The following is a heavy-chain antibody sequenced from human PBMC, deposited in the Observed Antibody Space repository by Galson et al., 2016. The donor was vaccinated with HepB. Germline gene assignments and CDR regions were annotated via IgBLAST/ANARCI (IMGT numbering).Heavy chain of an antibody. J-gene: IGHJ1*01. CDR1: GFSLVTSAVG. CDR2: IYGNDDN. V-gene: IGHV2-5*01. D-gene: IGHD4-17*01. Sequence: PALVKPTQTLTLTCTFSGFSLVTSAVGVGWIRQPPGKALEWLALIYGNDDNHYSPSLRSRLTITRDTSKNQVVLTMTNMDPVDTATYYCAHTIYDHGDPVGSFHHWGQGTLVTVSS. CDR3: AHTIYDHGDPVGSFHH.